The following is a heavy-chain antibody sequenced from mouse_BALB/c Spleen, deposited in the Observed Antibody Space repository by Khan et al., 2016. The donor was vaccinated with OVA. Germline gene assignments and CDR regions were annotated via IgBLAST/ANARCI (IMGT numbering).Heavy chain of an antibody. CDR1: GFSLTSYG. CDR2: ICAGGST. Sequence: VQLQESGPGLVAPSQSLSITCTVSGFSLTSYGVHWVRQPPGKSLEWLAIICAGGSTNYYSALMSGLSISKDNYKSQVFLKMNSLQTYDTAMYYWARDTSATAYWGQGTLVTVSA. CDR3: ARDTSATAY. J-gene: IGHJ3*01. V-gene: IGHV2-9*02. D-gene: IGHD1-2*01.